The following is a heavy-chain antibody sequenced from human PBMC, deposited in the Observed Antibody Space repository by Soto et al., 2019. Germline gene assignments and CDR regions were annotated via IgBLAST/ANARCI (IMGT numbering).Heavy chain of an antibody. CDR1: GFTFSAYV. J-gene: IGHJ4*02. CDR2: IGGHGNT. Sequence: GGSLRLSCAASGFTFSAYVVSWVRQAPGKGLEWVSSIGGHGNTYYTDPVRGRFIISRDDSRKMLFLQMNSLRDEDTATYYCAARRTGFFFDYWGPGTLVTVSS. CDR3: AARRTGFFFDY. V-gene: IGHV3-23*01.